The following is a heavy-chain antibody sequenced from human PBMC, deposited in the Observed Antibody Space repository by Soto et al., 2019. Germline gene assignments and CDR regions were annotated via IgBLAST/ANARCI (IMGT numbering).Heavy chain of an antibody. V-gene: IGHV2-5*04. D-gene: IGHD3-10*01. J-gene: IGHJ5*02. CDR3: FSGHYPNWFYP. Sequence: QITLKESGPTLVKPTQTLTLTCTFSGFSLTTNGVGVGWIRQPPGKALEWLALLYWNDDKRSSPSLKSRLTITKVTAKIHVVLTMSNIDPVDTGSFYCFSGHYPNWFYPWGQGSLVIVFS. CDR2: LYWNDDK. CDR1: GFSLTTNGVG.